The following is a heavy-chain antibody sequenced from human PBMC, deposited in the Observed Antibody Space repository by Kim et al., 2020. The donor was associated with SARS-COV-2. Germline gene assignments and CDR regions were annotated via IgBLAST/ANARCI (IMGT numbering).Heavy chain of an antibody. Sequence: ASVKVSCKASGYTFTSYGISWVRQAPGQGLEWMGWISAYNGNTNYAQKLQGRVTMTTDTSTSTAYMELRSLRSDDTAVYYCARVVPGIAVAGTQEDYFDYWGQGTLVTVSS. CDR3: ARVVPGIAVAGTQEDYFDY. CDR1: GYTFTSYG. V-gene: IGHV1-18*01. J-gene: IGHJ4*02. CDR2: ISAYNGNT. D-gene: IGHD6-19*01.